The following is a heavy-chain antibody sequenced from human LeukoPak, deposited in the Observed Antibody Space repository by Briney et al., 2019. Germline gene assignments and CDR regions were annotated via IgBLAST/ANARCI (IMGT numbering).Heavy chain of an antibody. CDR3: AGLAAADPGHFDY. CDR1: GYTFTGYC. D-gene: IGHD6-13*01. V-gene: IGHV1-2*02. J-gene: IGHJ4*02. Sequence: ASVKVSCKASGYTFTGYCMHWVRQAPGQGLEWMGWINPNSGGTNYAQKFQGRVTMTRDTSISTAYMELSRLRSDVTAVYYCAGLAAADPGHFDYWGQGTLVTVSS. CDR2: INPNSGGT.